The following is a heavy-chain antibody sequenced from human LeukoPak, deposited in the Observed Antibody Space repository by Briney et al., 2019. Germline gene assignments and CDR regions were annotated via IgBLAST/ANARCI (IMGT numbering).Heavy chain of an antibody. CDR1: GFTFSSYA. D-gene: IGHD3-22*01. CDR2: INGSGGST. Sequence: PGGSLRLSCAASGFTFSSYAMSWVRQAPGKGLKWVSAINGSGGSTYSADSVKGRFTISRDNSKNTLYLQMNSLRAEDTAVYYCASYDSSGYYYRPPLYFDFWGQGTLVTVSS. CDR3: ASYDSSGYYYRPPLYFDF. V-gene: IGHV3-23*01. J-gene: IGHJ4*02.